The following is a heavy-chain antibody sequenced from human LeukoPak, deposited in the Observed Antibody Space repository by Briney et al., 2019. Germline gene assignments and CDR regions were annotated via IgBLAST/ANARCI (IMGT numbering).Heavy chain of an antibody. Sequence: PSETLSLTCAVYGGSFSGYYWSWIRQPPGKGLEWIGEINHSGSTNYNPSLKSRVTISVDTSKNQFSLKLSSVTAADTAVYYCARVGYCSSTSCYNPWGQGTLVTVSS. V-gene: IGHV4-34*01. CDR2: INHSGST. CDR1: GGSFSGYY. CDR3: ARVGYCSSTSCYNP. J-gene: IGHJ5*02. D-gene: IGHD2-2*02.